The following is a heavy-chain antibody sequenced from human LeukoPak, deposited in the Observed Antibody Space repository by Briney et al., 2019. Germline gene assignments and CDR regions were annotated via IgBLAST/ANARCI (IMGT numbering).Heavy chain of an antibody. CDR1: GGSTRSYY. J-gene: IGHJ4*02. V-gene: IGHV4-59*01. Sequence: PSETLSLTCTVSGGSTRSYYWSWIRQPPGKGLEWIGYIYYSGSTNYNPSLKSRVTISVDTSKNQFSLKLSSVTAADTAVYYCARAYSGYGQIDYWGQGTLVTVSS. D-gene: IGHD5-12*01. CDR3: ARAYSGYGQIDY. CDR2: IYYSGST.